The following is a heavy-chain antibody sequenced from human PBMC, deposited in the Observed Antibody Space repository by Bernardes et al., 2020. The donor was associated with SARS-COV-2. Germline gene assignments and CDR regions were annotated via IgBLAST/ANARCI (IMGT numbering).Heavy chain of an antibody. CDR3: ARTGFYYGSGSPHLGMDV. CDR1: GFTFSSYS. Sequence: GGSLRLSCAASGFTFSSYSMNWVRQAPGKGLEWVSYISSSSSIIYYAESVKGRFTISRDNAKNSLYLQMNSLRAEDTAVYYCARTGFYYGSGSPHLGMDVWGQETTVTV. J-gene: IGHJ6*02. D-gene: IGHD3-10*01. V-gene: IGHV3-48*01. CDR2: ISSSSSII.